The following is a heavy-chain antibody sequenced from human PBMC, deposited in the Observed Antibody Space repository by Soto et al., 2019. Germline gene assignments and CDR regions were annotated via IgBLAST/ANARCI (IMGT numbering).Heavy chain of an antibody. D-gene: IGHD6-19*01. CDR3: ATSSGPQSPIGDH. Sequence: SETLSLTCTVSGVSTTSYYWSWIRQSPGKGLEWIGFISYSGNTNYNPSLKSRVIISRDTSRNEFSLRLTSVTAADTAVYYCATSSGPQSPIGDHWGQGTLVTVSS. CDR1: GVSTTSYY. V-gene: IGHV4-59*08. CDR2: ISYSGNT. J-gene: IGHJ4*02.